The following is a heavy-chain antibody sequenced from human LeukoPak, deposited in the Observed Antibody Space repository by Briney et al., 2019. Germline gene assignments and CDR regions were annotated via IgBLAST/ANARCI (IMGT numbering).Heavy chain of an antibody. D-gene: IGHD3-16*01. J-gene: IGHJ4*02. V-gene: IGHV3-74*01. Sequence: PGGSLRLSCAASGFTFSSYWMHWVRQAPGRGLVWVSRINSDGSSTSYADSVKGRFTISRDNAKNTLYLQMNSLRTEDTAVYFCARSPGGRRLEYWGQGTLVTVSS. CDR1: GFTFSSYW. CDR3: ARSPGGRRLEY. CDR2: INSDGSST.